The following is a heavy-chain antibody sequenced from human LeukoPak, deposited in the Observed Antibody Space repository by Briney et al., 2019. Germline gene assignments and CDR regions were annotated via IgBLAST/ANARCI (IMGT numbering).Heavy chain of an antibody. Sequence: PGGSLRLSCAASGFTFSSYAMSWVRQAPGKGLEWVSAISDSGGRTYYADSVKGRFTISRDNSKNTLYLQMNSLRAEDTAVYYCAKMGIALYYYAMDVWGQGTTVTVSS. D-gene: IGHD6-13*01. V-gene: IGHV3-23*01. J-gene: IGHJ6*02. CDR2: ISDSGGRT. CDR3: AKMGIALYYYAMDV. CDR1: GFTFSSYA.